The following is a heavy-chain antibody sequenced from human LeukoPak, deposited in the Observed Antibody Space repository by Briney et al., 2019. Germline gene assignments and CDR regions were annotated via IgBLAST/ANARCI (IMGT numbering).Heavy chain of an antibody. D-gene: IGHD5-24*01. V-gene: IGHV3-7*01. CDR2: INQDGTEK. CDR1: GFTFTTYW. J-gene: IGHJ6*03. Sequence: GGSLRLSCAASGFTFTTYWMTWVRQAPGKGLEWVANINQDGTEKYYVDSVKGRFTISRDNAKNSLYLQMNSLRAEDTAVYYCARLKDDGYNFYYYYYMDVWGKGTTVTISS. CDR3: ARLKDDGYNFYYYYYMDV.